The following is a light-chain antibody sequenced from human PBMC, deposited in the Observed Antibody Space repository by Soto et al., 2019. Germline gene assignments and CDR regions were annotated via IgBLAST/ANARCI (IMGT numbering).Light chain of an antibody. V-gene: IGLV2-14*03. CDR1: SSDIGGYNY. J-gene: IGLJ1*01. CDR2: DVS. Sequence: QSVLTQPASLSGSPGQSITISCTGTSSDIGGYNYVSWYQQSPGKAPKLMIYDVSNRPSGISNRFSGSKSGNTASLTISGLQAEDEADYYCSSYRASSTTHYVFGTGTKVTVL. CDR3: SSYRASSTTHYV.